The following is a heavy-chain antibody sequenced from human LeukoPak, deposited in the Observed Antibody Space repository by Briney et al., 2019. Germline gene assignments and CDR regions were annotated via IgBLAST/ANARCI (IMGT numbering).Heavy chain of an antibody. V-gene: IGHV3-11*01. CDR1: GFTFSDYY. J-gene: IGHJ4*02. D-gene: IGHD6-19*01. CDR2: ISSSGSTI. Sequence: GGSLRLSCAASGFTFSDYYMSWIRQAPGKGLEWVSYISSSGSTIYYADSVKGRFTVSRDNAKNSLYLQMNSLRAEDTAVYYCATPKKKTSGWYYFDYWGQGTLVTVSS. CDR3: ATPKKKTSGWYYFDY.